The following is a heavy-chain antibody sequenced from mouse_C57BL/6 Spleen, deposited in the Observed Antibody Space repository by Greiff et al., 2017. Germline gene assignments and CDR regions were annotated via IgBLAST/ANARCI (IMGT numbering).Heavy chain of an antibody. V-gene: IGHV5-6*01. Sequence: EVQLVESGGDLVKPGGSLKLSCAASGFTFSSYGMSWVRQTPDKRLEWVATISRGGSYTYYPDSVKGRFTISRDNAKNTLYLQMSSLKSEDTAMYYCARHPSYDYDDAMDYWGQGTSVTVSS. J-gene: IGHJ4*01. D-gene: IGHD2-4*01. CDR3: ARHPSYDYDDAMDY. CDR1: GFTFSSYG. CDR2: ISRGGSYT.